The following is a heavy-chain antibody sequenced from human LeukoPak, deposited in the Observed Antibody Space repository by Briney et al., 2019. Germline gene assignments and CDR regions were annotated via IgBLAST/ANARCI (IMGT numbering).Heavy chain of an antibody. CDR2: IYPGDSDT. Sequence: GESLKISCKGSGYSFTDYWIGWVRQMPGKGLEWMGIIYPGDSDTRYSPSFQGQVTFSADKSISTAYLQWSSLKASDTAIYFCARHSDNSGYYYFDYWGQGTLVTVSS. J-gene: IGHJ4*02. CDR3: ARHSDNSGYYYFDY. CDR1: GYSFTDYW. D-gene: IGHD3-22*01. V-gene: IGHV5-51*01.